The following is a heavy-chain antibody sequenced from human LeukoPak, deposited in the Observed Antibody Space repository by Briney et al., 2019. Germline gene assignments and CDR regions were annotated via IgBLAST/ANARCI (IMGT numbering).Heavy chain of an antibody. J-gene: IGHJ4*02. V-gene: IGHV4-31*03. CDR2: IYDSGTT. CDR3: ARGGDRRGFDY. Sequence: SQTLSLTCTVSGSSISNGGYYWSWIRQHPGKGLEWIGYIYDSGTTYYNPALQSRVTISVDTSDNQFSLKLRSLTAADTAVYYCARGGDRRGFDYWGQGTLVTVSS. D-gene: IGHD1-14*01. CDR1: GSSISNGGYY.